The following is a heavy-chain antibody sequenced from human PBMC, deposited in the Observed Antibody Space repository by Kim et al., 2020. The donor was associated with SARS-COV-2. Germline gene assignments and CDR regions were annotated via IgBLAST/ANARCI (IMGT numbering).Heavy chain of an antibody. Sequence: GGSLRLSCAASGFTFSSYAMSWVRQAPGKGLKWVSGISGSTGSTYYADSVKGRCTIFRDNSKITLYLQMNSLRAEDTAVYFCARDTYCSGGSCQSDYWGQGTLVTVSS. CDR1: GFTFSSYA. D-gene: IGHD2-15*01. CDR3: ARDTYCSGGSCQSDY. J-gene: IGHJ4*02. CDR2: ISGSTGST. V-gene: IGHV3-23*01.